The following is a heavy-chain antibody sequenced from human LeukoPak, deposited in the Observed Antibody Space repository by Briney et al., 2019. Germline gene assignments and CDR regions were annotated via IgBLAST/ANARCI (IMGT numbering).Heavy chain of an antibody. V-gene: IGHV3-23*01. J-gene: IGHJ4*02. D-gene: IGHD3-10*01. CDR1: GFTFSSYA. CDR3: AKSSGSGRYPLDY. Sequence: GGSLRLSCAASGFTFSSYAMSWVRQPPGKGLEWVSGISGSGGSTYYADSVKGRFTISRDNSKNTLYLQMNSLGAEDTAVYYCAKSSGSGRYPLDYWGQGTLVTVSS. CDR2: ISGSGGST.